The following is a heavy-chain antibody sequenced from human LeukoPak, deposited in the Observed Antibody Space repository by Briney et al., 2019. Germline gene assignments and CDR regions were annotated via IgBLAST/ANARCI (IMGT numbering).Heavy chain of an antibody. J-gene: IGHJ2*01. V-gene: IGHV3-30*18. D-gene: IGHD6-19*01. CDR1: GFTFSSYG. CDR2: ISYDGSNK. Sequence: GGSLRLSCAASGFTFSSYGMHWVRQAPGRGLEWVAVISYDGSNKDYADSVKGRFTISRDDSKNTLYLQMNSLRAEDTAVYYCAKEGIAVAGSSYWFFGLWGRGTLVTVSS. CDR3: AKEGIAVAGSSYWFFGL.